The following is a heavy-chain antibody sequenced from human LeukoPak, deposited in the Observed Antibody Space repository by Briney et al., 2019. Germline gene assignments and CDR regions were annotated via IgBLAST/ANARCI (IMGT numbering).Heavy chain of an antibody. J-gene: IGHJ4*02. CDR2: IGASGGNT. V-gene: IGHV3-23*01. D-gene: IGHD5-24*01. CDR1: GFTFTNYA. Sequence: PGGSLRLSCATSGFTFTNYAMSWVRQAPGKGLEWVSAIGASGGNTYYADSVKGRFTISRDNSKNMLYLQMNSLRAEDTAVYYCAKDRIKDGYNDYWGQGTEVTVSS. CDR3: AKDRIKDGYNDY.